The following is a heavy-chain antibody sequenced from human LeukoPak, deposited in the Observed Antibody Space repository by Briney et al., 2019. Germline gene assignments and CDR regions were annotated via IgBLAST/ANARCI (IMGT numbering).Heavy chain of an antibody. D-gene: IGHD4-17*01. CDR3: ARGPIYGDYVLDY. J-gene: IGHJ4*02. CDR1: GGSISSGSYY. Sequence: SETLSLTCTVSGGSISSGSYYWSWIRQPAGKGLEWIGRIYTSGSTYYNPSLKSRVTISVDTSKNQFSLKLSSVTAADTAVYYCARGPIYGDYVLDYWGQGTLVTVSS. CDR2: IYTSGST. V-gene: IGHV4-61*02.